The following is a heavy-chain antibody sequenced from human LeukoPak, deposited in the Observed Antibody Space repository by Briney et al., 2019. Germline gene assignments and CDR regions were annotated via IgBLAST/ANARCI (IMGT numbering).Heavy chain of an antibody. Sequence: SETLSLTCTVSVGSLSNYYWTWVRHPPGEEREWIGNIYYTGNTNYNPSLKSRLPMSVDTSRNHFSLTLTSVTVADTALYYCATSVGPYGSKNGFDVWGPGTMVTVSS. CDR1: VGSLSNYY. CDR3: ATSVGPYGSKNGFDV. CDR2: IYYTGNT. D-gene: IGHD6-19*01. J-gene: IGHJ3*01. V-gene: IGHV4-59*08.